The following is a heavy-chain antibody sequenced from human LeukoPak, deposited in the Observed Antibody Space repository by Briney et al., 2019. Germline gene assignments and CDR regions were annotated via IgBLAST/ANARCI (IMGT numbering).Heavy chain of an antibody. CDR3: ARGQLVPAAKKRDYYYGMDV. CDR2: INHSGST. J-gene: IGHJ6*04. Sequence: SETLCLTCAVYGGSFSGYYWSWVRQPPGKGLEWRGEINHSGSTNYNPSLKSRVTISVDTSKNQFSLKLSSVTAADTAVYYCARGQLVPAAKKRDYYYGMDVWGKGTTVTVSS. CDR1: GGSFSGYY. D-gene: IGHD2-2*01. V-gene: IGHV4-34*01.